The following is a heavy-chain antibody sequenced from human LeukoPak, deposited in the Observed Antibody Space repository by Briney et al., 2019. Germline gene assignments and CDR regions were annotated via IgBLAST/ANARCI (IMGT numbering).Heavy chain of an antibody. J-gene: IGHJ4*02. D-gene: IGHD6-13*01. CDR2: IYSGGTT. V-gene: IGHV3-53*01. Sequence: PGGSLRLSCAASGFTFTNAWMSWVRQAPGKGLEWVSVIYSGGTTYYADSVKGRFTISRDNSKNTLYLQMNSLRAEDTAVYYCATFPLYSTFGKWGQGTLVTVSS. CDR1: GFTFTNAW. CDR3: ATFPLYSTFGK.